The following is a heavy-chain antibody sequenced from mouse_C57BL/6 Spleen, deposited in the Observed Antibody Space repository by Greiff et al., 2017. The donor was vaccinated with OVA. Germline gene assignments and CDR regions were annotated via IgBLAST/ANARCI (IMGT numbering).Heavy chain of an antibody. D-gene: IGHD1-1*01. CDR1: GYTFTSYW. J-gene: IGHJ1*03. V-gene: IGHV1-52*01. Sequence: QVQLQQPGAELVRPGSSVKLSCKASGYTFTSYWMHWVKQRPIQGLEWIGNIDPSDSETHYNQKFKDKATLTVCKSSSTAYMQLSSLTSEDSAVYYCARSPVDWYCGVWGTGTTVTVSS. CDR2: IDPSDSET. CDR3: ARSPVDWYCGV.